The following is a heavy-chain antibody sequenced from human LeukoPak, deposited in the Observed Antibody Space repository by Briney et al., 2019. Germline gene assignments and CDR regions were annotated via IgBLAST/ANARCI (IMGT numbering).Heavy chain of an antibody. CDR2: IIPIFGTA. V-gene: IGHV1-69*05. J-gene: IGHJ4*02. Sequence: SVKVSCKASGGTFSSYAISWVRQARGQGLEWMGRIIPIFGTANYAQKFQGRVTITTDESTSTAYMELSSLRSEDTAVYYCATSRISYGVGFDYWGQGTLATVSS. CDR1: GGTFSSYA. D-gene: IGHD2/OR15-2a*01. CDR3: ATSRISYGVGFDY.